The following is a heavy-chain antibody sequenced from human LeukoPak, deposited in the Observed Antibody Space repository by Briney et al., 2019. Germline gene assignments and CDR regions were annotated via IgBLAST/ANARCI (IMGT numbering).Heavy chain of an antibody. CDR3: TRAAVAGTRVYYYYMDV. J-gene: IGHJ6*03. Sequence: GASVKVSCKPSGYTFTSYCINWVRQATGHGLEWMGCMNPNSGNTGYAQKFQGRVTMTRNSSISTDYMALSSLRSEDTDMYYCTRAAVAGTRVYYYYMDVWGKGTTVTVSS. D-gene: IGHD6-19*01. CDR2: MNPNSGNT. V-gene: IGHV1-8*01. CDR1: GYTFTSYC.